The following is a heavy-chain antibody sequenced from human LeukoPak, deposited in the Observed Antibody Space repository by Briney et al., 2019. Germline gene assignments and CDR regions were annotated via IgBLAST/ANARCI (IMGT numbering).Heavy chain of an antibody. J-gene: IGHJ4*02. V-gene: IGHV1-46*01. CDR2: INPSGGST. D-gene: IGHD4-17*01. Sequence: GASVMVSCKASGYTFTSYYMHWVRQAPGQGLEWMGIINPSGGSTSYAQKFQGRVTMTRDTSTSTVYMKLSSLRSEDTAVYYCARCWSNGDYLLDYWGQGTLVTVSS. CDR3: ARCWSNGDYLLDY. CDR1: GYTFTSYY.